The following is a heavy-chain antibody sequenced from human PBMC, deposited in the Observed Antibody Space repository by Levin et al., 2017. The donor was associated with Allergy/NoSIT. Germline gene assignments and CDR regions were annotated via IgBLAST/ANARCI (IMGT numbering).Heavy chain of an antibody. D-gene: IGHD3-22*01. CDR2: ISAYNGNT. Sequence: ASVKVSCKASGYTFTSYGISWVRQAPGQGLEWMGWISAYNGNTNYAQKLQGRVTMTTDTSTSTAYMELRSLRSDDTAVYYCARAIYYYDPCPSAFDIWGQGTMVTVSS. J-gene: IGHJ3*02. CDR1: GYTFTSYG. V-gene: IGHV1-18*04. CDR3: ARAIYYYDPCPSAFDI.